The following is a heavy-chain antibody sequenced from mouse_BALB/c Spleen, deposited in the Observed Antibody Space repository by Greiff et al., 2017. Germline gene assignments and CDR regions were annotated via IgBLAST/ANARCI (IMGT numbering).Heavy chain of an antibody. CDR1: GFTFSDYY. D-gene: IGHD2-3*01. V-gene: IGHV5-4*02. CDR3: ARALYDGPDY. Sequence: EVKVVESGGGLVKPGGSLKLSCAASGFTFSDYYMYWVRQTPEKRLEWVATISDGGSYTYYPDSVKGRFTISRDNAKNNLYLQMSSLKSEDTAMYYCARALYDGPDYWGQGTTLTVSS. CDR2: ISDGGSYT. J-gene: IGHJ2*01.